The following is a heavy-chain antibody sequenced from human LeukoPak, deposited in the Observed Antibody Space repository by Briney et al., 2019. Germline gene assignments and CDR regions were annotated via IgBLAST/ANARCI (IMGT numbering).Heavy chain of an antibody. CDR2: ISAYNGNT. CDR3: ARSYYYDSSGYEPLDY. Sequence: ASVKVSGKASGYTFTTYAINWVRQAPGQGLEWMGWISAYNGNTNYAQKLQGRATMTADTSTSTAYMELRSLRSDDTAVYYCARSYYYDSSGYEPLDYWGQGTLVTVSS. D-gene: IGHD3-22*01. V-gene: IGHV1-18*01. CDR1: GYTFTTYA. J-gene: IGHJ4*02.